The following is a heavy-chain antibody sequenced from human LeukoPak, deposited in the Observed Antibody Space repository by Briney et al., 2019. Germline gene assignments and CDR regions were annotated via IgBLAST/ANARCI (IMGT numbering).Heavy chain of an antibody. CDR3: AKDPSDHYYYYYMDV. D-gene: IGHD2-21*02. Sequence: GGSLRLSCTASGFTFSGHWIHWVRQPPGMGLVWVSRINERGTDSMYAESVKGRFTISRDNAKNTVYLQMNSLRAEDTAVYYCAKDPSDHYYYYYMDVWGKGTTVTISS. CDR1: GFTFSGHW. V-gene: IGHV3-74*03. CDR2: INERGTDS. J-gene: IGHJ6*03.